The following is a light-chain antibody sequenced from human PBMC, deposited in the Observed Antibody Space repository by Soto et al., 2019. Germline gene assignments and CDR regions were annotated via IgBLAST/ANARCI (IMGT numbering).Light chain of an antibody. CDR2: GAS. Sequence: EIVMTQSPATLSVSPGDRATLSCRASQSVANSVAWYQQKPGQAPRLLIYGASARATGIPARFSGSWSGTDFTLTISSVHCEDFAVYYCQQYNHWSSFGPGTKVDFK. V-gene: IGKV3-15*01. CDR1: QSVANS. CDR3: QQYNHWSS. J-gene: IGKJ3*01.